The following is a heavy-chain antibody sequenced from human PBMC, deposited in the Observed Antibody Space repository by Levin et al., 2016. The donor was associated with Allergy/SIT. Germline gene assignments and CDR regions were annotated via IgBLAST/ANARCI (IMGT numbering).Heavy chain of an antibody. D-gene: IGHD1-26*01. V-gene: IGHV4-4*02. CDR3: ARGGWYSGSYATDY. Sequence: WIRQPPGKGLEWIGEIYHSGSTNYNPSLKSRVTISVDKSKNQFSLKLSSVTAADTAVYYCARGGWYSGSYATDYWGQGTLVTVSS. CDR2: IYHSGST. J-gene: IGHJ4*02.